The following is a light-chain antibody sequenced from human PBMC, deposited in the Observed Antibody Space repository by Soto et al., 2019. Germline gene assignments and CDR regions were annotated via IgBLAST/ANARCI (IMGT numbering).Light chain of an antibody. V-gene: IGKV3-15*01. CDR2: SAS. J-gene: IGKJ1*01. CDR1: QSISDT. CDR3: QQYNNWPWT. Sequence: EIVMSHSPATLSVSPEGRATLSCRASQSISDTLAWYQQKPGQAPRLLIYSASRGATGFPARFSGSGSGTDFTLTISSLQSEDFAVYYCQQYNNWPWTFGQGTKVDIK.